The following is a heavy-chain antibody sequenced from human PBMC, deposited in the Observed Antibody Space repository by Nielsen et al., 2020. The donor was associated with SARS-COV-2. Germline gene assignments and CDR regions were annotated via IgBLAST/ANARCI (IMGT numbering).Heavy chain of an antibody. CDR3: ARTGSYSSSPFDY. CDR2: ISYDGSNK. Sequence: GGSLRLSCAASGFTFSSYAMHWVRQAPGKGLEWVAVISYDGSNKYYADSVKGRFTISRDNSKNTLYLQMNSLRAEDTAVYYCARTGSYSSSPFDYWGQGTLVTVSS. V-gene: IGHV3-30-3*01. J-gene: IGHJ4*02. CDR1: GFTFSSYA. D-gene: IGHD6-13*01.